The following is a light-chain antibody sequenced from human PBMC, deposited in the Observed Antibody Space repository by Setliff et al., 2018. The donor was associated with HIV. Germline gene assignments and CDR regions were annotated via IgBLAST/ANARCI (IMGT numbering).Light chain of an antibody. CDR2: DVS. J-gene: IGLJ2*01. V-gene: IGLV2-14*03. CDR3: SSYISSSTLVV. CDR1: SSDIGSHDY. Sequence: QSVLTQPASVSGSPGQSITISCTGTSSDIGSHDYVSWYQQHPGKVPELLIYDVSKRPSGASNRFSGSKSGNSASLTISRLHPEDEADYYCSSYISSSTLVVFGGGTKGTVL.